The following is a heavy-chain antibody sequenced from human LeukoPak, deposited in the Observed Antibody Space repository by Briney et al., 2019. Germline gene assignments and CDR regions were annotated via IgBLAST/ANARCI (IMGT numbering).Heavy chain of an antibody. CDR2: IYPGDSDT. Sequence: GESLKISCKGSGYSFTSYWIGWVRQMPGKGLEWMGIIYPGDSDTRYSPSFQGQVIISAEKSISTAYLPWSSLKASDTALYYCASRKKGMATAGFDYWGQGTLVTVSS. J-gene: IGHJ4*02. V-gene: IGHV5-51*01. CDR3: ASRKKGMATAGFDY. CDR1: GYSFTSYW. D-gene: IGHD5-24*01.